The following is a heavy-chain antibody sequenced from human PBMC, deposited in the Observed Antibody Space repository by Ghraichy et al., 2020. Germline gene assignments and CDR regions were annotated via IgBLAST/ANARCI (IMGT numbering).Heavy chain of an antibody. CDR3: VRGHTNSRKFYQLDV. V-gene: IGHV3-64*02. CDR1: GFTFSDYA. Sequence: GSLRLSCAASGFTFSDYAMHWVRQAPGKGLESVAIICSNGRCSYYADSVKGRFTISRDNSKSVLYLQMDSLRLEDMAVYYCVRGHTNSRKFYQLDVWGQGTRVTVSS. D-gene: IGHD2-2*01. J-gene: IGHJ6*02. CDR2: ICSNGRCS.